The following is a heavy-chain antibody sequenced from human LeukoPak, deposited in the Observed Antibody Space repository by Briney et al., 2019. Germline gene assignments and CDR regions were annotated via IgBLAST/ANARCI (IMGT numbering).Heavy chain of an antibody. CDR1: GFTVNNKY. D-gene: IGHD2-8*02. CDR3: ATYRQVLLPFES. CDR2: IYNDGRT. V-gene: IGHV3-53*01. Sequence: GGSLRLSCAASGFTVNNKYMTWGRQAPGKGLEWVSLIYNDGRTYYADSVKGRCTISRDNLKNVLYLQMNSLRAEDTAIYYCATYRQVLLPFESWGQGTLVTVSS. J-gene: IGHJ4*02.